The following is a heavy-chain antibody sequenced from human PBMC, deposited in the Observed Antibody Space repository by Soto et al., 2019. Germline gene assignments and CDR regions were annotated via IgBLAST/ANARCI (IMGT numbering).Heavy chain of an antibody. Sequence: PGGSLRLSCTASGFLFTDYYMSWIRQPPGKGLEWLAYIDGSSDYTNSADSVKGRFTISRDNAKNSVFLQMNNLRADDTAVYYCARDLRFSSTNYFDFWGRGTLVTASS. V-gene: IGHV3-11*06. CDR1: GFLFTDYY. CDR2: IDGSSDYT. J-gene: IGHJ4*02. CDR3: ARDLRFSSTNYFDF. D-gene: IGHD2-8*01.